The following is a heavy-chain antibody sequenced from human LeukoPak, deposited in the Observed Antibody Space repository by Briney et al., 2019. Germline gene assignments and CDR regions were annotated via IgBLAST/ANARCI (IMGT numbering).Heavy chain of an antibody. D-gene: IGHD3-16*01. J-gene: IGHJ4*02. Sequence: GGSLRLSCAASGFTVSSNYMSWVRQAPRKGLEWVANINQDGSEIYYVDSVKGRFTVSTDNAKNSLYLQMTSLRAEDTAVYYCASSWGSAIDFWGQGTLVTVSS. V-gene: IGHV3-7*01. CDR1: GFTVSSNY. CDR3: ASSWGSAIDF. CDR2: INQDGSEI.